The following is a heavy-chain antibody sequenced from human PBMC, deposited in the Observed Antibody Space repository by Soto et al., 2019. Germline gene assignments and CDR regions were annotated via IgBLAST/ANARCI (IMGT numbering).Heavy chain of an antibody. J-gene: IGHJ6*02. Sequence: QVQLVQSGAEVVKPGSSVKVSCKASGDTFDTFAISWVRQAPGQGLEWMGGIIPIFRTPDYGQKFQGRVTITADESTSTAYRALSSLRSEDTAVYYWARGKYREQLGGNYDYSLDVWGQGTTVTVSS. CDR1: GDTFDTFA. CDR2: IIPIFRTP. V-gene: IGHV1-69*12. CDR3: ARGKYREQLGGNYDYSLDV. D-gene: IGHD1-1*01.